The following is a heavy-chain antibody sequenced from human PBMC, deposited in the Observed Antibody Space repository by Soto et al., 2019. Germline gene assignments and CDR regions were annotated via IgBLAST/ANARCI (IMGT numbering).Heavy chain of an antibody. Sequence: ASVKVSCKASGYTFTSYYMHWVRQAPGQGLEWMGIINPSGGSTSYAQKFQGRVTMTRDTSTSTVYMELSSLRSEDTAVYYCARDEAYGDYGSSSLYGMAVWGQGTTVTVSS. CDR3: ARDEAYGDYGSSSLYGMAV. CDR1: GYTFTSYY. V-gene: IGHV1-46*01. J-gene: IGHJ6*02. CDR2: INPSGGST. D-gene: IGHD4-17*01.